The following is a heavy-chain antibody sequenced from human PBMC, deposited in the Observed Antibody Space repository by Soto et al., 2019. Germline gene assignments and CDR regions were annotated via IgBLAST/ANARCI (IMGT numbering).Heavy chain of an antibody. CDR1: GGSFSGYY. CDR3: ARLGSGGPYYYYYYMDV. V-gene: IGHV4-34*01. Sequence: SETLSLTCAVYGGSFSGYYWSWIRQPPGKGLEWIGEINHSGSTNYNPSLKSRVTISVDTSKNQFSLKLSSVTAADTAVYYCARLGSGGPYYYYYYMDVWGKGTTVTVSS. J-gene: IGHJ6*03. D-gene: IGHD3-16*01. CDR2: INHSGST.